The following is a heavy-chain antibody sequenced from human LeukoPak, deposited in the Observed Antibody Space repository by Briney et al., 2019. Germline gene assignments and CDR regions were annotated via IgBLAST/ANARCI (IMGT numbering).Heavy chain of an antibody. V-gene: IGHV3-66*01. CDR3: AKEEVGGYYDNAAFDI. D-gene: IGHD3-22*01. CDR1: EFSVGSNY. CDR2: IYSGGST. J-gene: IGHJ3*02. Sequence: GGSLRLSCAASEFSVGSNYMTWVRQAPGKGLEWVSLIYSGGSTYYADSVKGRFTISRDNSKNTLYLQMNSLRAEDTAVYYCAKEEVGGYYDNAAFDIWGQGTMVTVSS.